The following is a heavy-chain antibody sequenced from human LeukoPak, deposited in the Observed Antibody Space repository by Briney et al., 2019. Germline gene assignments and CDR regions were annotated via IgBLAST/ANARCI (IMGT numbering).Heavy chain of an antibody. CDR1: RFSFSNYW. D-gene: IGHD3-10*01. Sequence: GGSLRLSCAASRFSFSNYWMSWVRQAPGKGLEWVANIKQDGSEKYYVDSVKGRFTVSRDNAKNSLYLQMNSLRGEDTAVYYCARGWSAFNFGSGTSEGGQGTLVTVSS. CDR2: IKQDGSEK. CDR3: ARGWSAFNFGSGTSE. J-gene: IGHJ4*02. V-gene: IGHV3-7*01.